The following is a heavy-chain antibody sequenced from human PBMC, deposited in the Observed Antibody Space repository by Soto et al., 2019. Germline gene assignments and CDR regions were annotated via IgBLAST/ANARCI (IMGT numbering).Heavy chain of an antibody. CDR3: AHLEHCRGSSCYTGFPDYFGY. CDR1: GFSLDTRGMG. V-gene: IGHV2-5*02. Sequence: QITLKESGPTLVKPTQTLTLTCTFSGFSLDTRGMGVGWLRQPPGKALEWLALIYWDDDKRYSPSLQTSLTSTRDTAKNEVVLTMTNVDPVDTATYSGAHLEHCRGSSCYTGFPDYFGYWGPGTLVTVSS. J-gene: IGHJ4*02. D-gene: IGHD2-2*01. CDR2: IYWDDDK.